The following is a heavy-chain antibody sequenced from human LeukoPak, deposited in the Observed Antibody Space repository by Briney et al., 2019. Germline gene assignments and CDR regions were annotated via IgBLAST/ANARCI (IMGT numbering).Heavy chain of an antibody. Sequence: PGGSLRLSCTASGFTSSSFGMHWVRQAPGKGLEWVAFIRYDGNNEYYTDSVKGRFTISRDNSKNTLYLQMNSLRPEDTAVYYCAKGQYSSSWYPFDYWGQGTLVTVSS. CDR2: IRYDGNNE. D-gene: IGHD2-2*01. CDR1: GFTSSSFG. J-gene: IGHJ4*02. CDR3: AKGQYSSSWYPFDY. V-gene: IGHV3-30*02.